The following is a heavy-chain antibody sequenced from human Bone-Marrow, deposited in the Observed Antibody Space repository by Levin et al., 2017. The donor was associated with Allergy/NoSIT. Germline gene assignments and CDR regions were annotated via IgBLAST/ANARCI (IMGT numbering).Heavy chain of an antibody. CDR3: AKGLDSSSWKFDY. Sequence: GESLKISCAASGFTFSSYAMSWVRQAPGKGLEWVSLISASGGSTYYADSVKGRFTISRDNSKNTLYLQTNSLRAEDTAVYYCAKGLDSSSWKFDYWGQGTLVTVSS. J-gene: IGHJ4*02. V-gene: IGHV3-23*01. D-gene: IGHD6-13*01. CDR2: ISASGGST. CDR1: GFTFSSYA.